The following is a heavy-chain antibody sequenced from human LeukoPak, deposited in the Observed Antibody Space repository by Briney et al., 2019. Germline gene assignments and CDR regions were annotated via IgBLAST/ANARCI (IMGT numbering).Heavy chain of an antibody. V-gene: IGHV1-18*04. CDR3: ARDFGTSNYYDSSGPQAY. CDR2: ISAYNGNT. Sequence: GASVKVSCKASGYTFTGYYMHWVRQAPGQGLEWMGWISAYNGNTNYAQKLQGRVTMTRDTSTSTVYMELSSLRSEDTAVYYCARDFGTSNYYDSSGPQAYWGQGTLVTVSS. D-gene: IGHD3-22*01. CDR1: GYTFTGYY. J-gene: IGHJ4*02.